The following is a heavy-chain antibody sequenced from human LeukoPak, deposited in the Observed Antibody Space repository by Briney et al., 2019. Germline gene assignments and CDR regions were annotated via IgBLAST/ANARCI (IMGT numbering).Heavy chain of an antibody. D-gene: IGHD3-22*01. CDR1: GITVSSNY. V-gene: IGHV3-66*01. J-gene: IGHJ4*02. CDR2: IYSGGST. Sequence: GGSLRLSWAASGITVSSNYMRWVRQAPGKGLEWVSLIYSGGSTYYADSVKGRFTISRDNSKNTLYLQMNSLRAEDTAVYYCARAVYYYDSSGYYRFYFDYWGQGTLVTVSS. CDR3: ARAVYYYDSSGYYRFYFDY.